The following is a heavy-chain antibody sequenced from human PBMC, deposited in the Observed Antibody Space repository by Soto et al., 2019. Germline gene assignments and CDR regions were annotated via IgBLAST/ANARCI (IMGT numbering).Heavy chain of an antibody. D-gene: IGHD3-10*01. Sequence: ASVKVSCKASGYTFTSYAMHWVRQAPGQRLEWMGWINAGNGNTKYSQKFQGRVTITRDTSASTAYMELSSLRSEDTAVYYCARDEVSLYGSLAYYYGMDVWGQGTTVTV. CDR1: GYTFTSYA. J-gene: IGHJ6*02. V-gene: IGHV1-3*01. CDR2: INAGNGNT. CDR3: ARDEVSLYGSLAYYYGMDV.